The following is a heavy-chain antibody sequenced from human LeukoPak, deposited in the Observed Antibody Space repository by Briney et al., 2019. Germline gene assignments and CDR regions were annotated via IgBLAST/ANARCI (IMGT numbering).Heavy chain of an antibody. CDR3: ARDRGSGKWLPNDAFDI. CDR1: GYTFTGYY. J-gene: IGHJ3*02. D-gene: IGHD6-19*01. V-gene: IGHV1-2*02. Sequence: ASVKVSCKASGYTFTGYYMHWVRQAPGQGLEWMGWINPDSGGTNYAQKFQGRVTMTRDTSISTAYMELSRLRSDDTAVYYCARDRGSGKWLPNDAFDIWGQGTMVTVSS. CDR2: INPDSGGT.